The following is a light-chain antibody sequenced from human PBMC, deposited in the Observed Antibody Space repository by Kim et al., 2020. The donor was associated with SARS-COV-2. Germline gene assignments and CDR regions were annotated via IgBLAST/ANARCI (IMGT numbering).Light chain of an antibody. J-gene: IGLJ3*02. V-gene: IGLV3-1*01. CDR3: QAWDSSTNWV. CDR1: KLGDKY. Sequence: SYELTQPPSVSVSPGQTASITCSGDKLGDKYACWYQQKPGQSPVLVIYQDSKRPSGIPERFSGSNSGNTATLTISGTQAMDEADYYCQAWDSSTNWVFGGGTNVTVL. CDR2: QDS.